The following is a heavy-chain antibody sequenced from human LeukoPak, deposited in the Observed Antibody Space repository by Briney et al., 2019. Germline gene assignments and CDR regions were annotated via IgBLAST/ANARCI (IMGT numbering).Heavy chain of an antibody. CDR1: GFTFSSYA. D-gene: IGHD3-3*01. CDR3: AKTHSKRFLEWLLRHDYFDY. Sequence: PGRSLRLSCAASGFTFSSYAMSWVRQAPGKGLEWVSAISGSGGSTYYADSVKGRFTISRDNSKNTLYLQMNSLRAEDTAVYYCAKTHSKRFLEWLLRHDYFDYWGQGTLVTVSS. CDR2: ISGSGGST. J-gene: IGHJ4*02. V-gene: IGHV3-23*01.